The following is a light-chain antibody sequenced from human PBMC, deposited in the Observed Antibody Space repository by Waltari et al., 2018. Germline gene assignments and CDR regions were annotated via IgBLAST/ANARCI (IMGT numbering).Light chain of an antibody. CDR1: GSNIGAGYD. V-gene: IGLV1-40*01. J-gene: IGLJ2*01. CDR2: GVN. Sequence: QSVLTRPPSVSGAPGQRVTISCSGSGSNIGAGYDVHWYRQLPGKAPTLLIYGVNTRPPGVSDRFSGSQFDTSASLAIAGLQADDEADYYCQSYDTTLSVVFGGGTKLTVL. CDR3: QSYDTTLSVV.